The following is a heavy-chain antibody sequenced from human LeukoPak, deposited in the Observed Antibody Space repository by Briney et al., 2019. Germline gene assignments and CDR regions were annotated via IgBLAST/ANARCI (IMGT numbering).Heavy chain of an antibody. CDR1: GFTFSSYA. CDR3: ARASLELLKFFDY. V-gene: IGHV3-23*01. D-gene: IGHD1-7*01. J-gene: IGHJ4*02. CDR2: ISGSGGST. Sequence: PGGSLRLSCAASGFTFSSYAMSWVRQAPGKGLEWVSAISGSGGSTYYADSVKGRFTISRDNSKNTLYLQMNSLRAEDTAVYYCARASLELLKFFDYRGQGTLVTVSS.